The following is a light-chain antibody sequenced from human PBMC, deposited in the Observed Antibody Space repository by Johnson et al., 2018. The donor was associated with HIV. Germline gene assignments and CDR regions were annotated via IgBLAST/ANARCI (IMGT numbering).Light chain of an antibody. Sequence: QSVLTQPPSVSAAPGQKVTISCSGSSSNIGNNYVTWYQQFPGTAPKLLMYENSRRPSGTPDRFSGSKSGTSATLGITGLQTGDEADYYCGTWDSSLSASYVFGTGTKVTVL. CDR3: GTWDSSLSASYV. J-gene: IGLJ1*01. V-gene: IGLV1-51*02. CDR2: ENS. CDR1: SSNIGNNY.